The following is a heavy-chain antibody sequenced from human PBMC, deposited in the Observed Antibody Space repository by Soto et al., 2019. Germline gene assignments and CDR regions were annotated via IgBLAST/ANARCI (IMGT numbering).Heavy chain of an antibody. CDR3: ARENNWNYGHGAFDI. J-gene: IGHJ3*02. V-gene: IGHV1-69*02. CDR1: GGTFSSYT. D-gene: IGHD1-7*01. Sequence: ASVKVSCKASGGTFSSYTISWVRQAPGQGLEWMGRIIPILGIANYAQKFQGRVTITADKSTSTAYMELSSLRSEDTAVYYCARENNWNYGHGAFDIWGQGTMVTVSS. CDR2: IIPILGIA.